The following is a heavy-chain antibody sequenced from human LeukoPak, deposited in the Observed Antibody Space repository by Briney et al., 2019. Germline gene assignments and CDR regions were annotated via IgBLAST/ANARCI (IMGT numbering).Heavy chain of an antibody. V-gene: IGHV3-30*02. CDR1: GFTFSSYG. CDR2: IRYDGSNK. D-gene: IGHD6-19*01. CDR3: AKGGAVAGPGDY. Sequence: GGSLRLSCAASGFTFSSYGMHWVRQAPGKGLEWVAFIRYDGSNKYYADSVKGRFTIARDNSKNTLYLQMNSLRAEDTAVYYCAKGGAVAGPGDYWGQGTLVTVSS. J-gene: IGHJ4*02.